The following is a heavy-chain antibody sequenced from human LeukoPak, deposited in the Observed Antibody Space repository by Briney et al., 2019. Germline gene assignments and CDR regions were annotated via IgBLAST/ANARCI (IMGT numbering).Heavy chain of an antibody. Sequence: GASVKVSCKASGYTFTSYAMHWVRQAPGQRLEWFGWINAGNGNTKYSQKFQGRVTITRDTSASTAYMELSSLRSEDTAVYYCARAPYCSSTSCRIFGMDVWGKGTTVTVSS. CDR2: INAGNGNT. V-gene: IGHV1-3*01. CDR3: ARAPYCSSTSCRIFGMDV. J-gene: IGHJ6*04. D-gene: IGHD2-2*01. CDR1: GYTFTSYA.